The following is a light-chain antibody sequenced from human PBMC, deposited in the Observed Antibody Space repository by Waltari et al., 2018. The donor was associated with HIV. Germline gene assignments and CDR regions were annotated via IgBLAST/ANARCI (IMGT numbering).Light chain of an antibody. CDR2: WAS. J-gene: IGKJ1*01. CDR1: QSILHGSNDKNY. V-gene: IGKV4-1*01. CDR3: QQYYKTPWT. Sequence: DIVMTQSPESLAVSLSERTTINCKASQSILHGSNDKNYLAWYQQRAGQSPKLLIYWASTRESGVPERFNGSVSGTDFTLTISSLQAEDVAVYYCQQYYKTPWTFGRGTKVQI.